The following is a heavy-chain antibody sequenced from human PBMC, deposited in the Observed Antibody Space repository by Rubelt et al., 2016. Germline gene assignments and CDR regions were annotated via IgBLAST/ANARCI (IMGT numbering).Heavy chain of an antibody. V-gene: IGHV1-3*01. D-gene: IGHD4-17*01. CDR3: ARDPYGDRHHDY. J-gene: IGHJ4*02. CDR1: GYTFTNYG. CDR2: IDAGNGDT. Sequence: QVQLVQSGAEVKKPGASVKVSCKASGYTFTNYGMHWVRQAPGQRLEWMGRIDAGNGDTKYSQKFQGRVTMTTDTSTSTAYMGLRSLRSDYTAVYYCARDPYGDRHHDYWGQGTLVTVSS.